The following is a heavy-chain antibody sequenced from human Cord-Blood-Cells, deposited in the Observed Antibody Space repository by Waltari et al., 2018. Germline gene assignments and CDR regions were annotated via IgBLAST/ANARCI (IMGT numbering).Heavy chain of an antibody. CDR3: VRGRYFDL. J-gene: IGHJ2*01. V-gene: IGHV4-34*01. CDR2: INHSGRP. Sequence: QVQLQQWGAGLLKPSESLSLTGAVYGGSFSGYYWSWIRQPPGKGLEWIGEINHSGRPNYSPSLKSRVTISVDTSKNQFSLKLSSVTAADTAVYYCVRGRYFDLWGRGTLVTVSS. CDR1: GGSFSGYY.